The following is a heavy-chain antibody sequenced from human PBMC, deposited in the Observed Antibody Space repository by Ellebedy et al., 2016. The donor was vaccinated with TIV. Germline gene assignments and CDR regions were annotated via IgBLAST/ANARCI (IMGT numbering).Heavy chain of an antibody. J-gene: IGHJ4*02. CDR1: GFTFSNAW. CDR3: TTDLLQVDCSGGSCYSRRSDY. V-gene: IGHV3-15*01. CDR2: IKSKTDGGTT. Sequence: GGSLRLXCAASGFTFSNAWMSWVRQAPGKGLEWVGRIKSKTDGGTTDYAAPVKGRFTISRDDSKNTLYLQMNSLKTEDTAVYYCTTDLLQVDCSGGSCYSRRSDYWGQGTLVTVSS. D-gene: IGHD2-15*01.